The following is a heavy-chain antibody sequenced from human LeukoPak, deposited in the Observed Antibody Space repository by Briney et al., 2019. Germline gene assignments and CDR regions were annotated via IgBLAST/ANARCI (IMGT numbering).Heavy chain of an antibody. J-gene: IGHJ4*02. Sequence: ASVKVSCKASGYTFSGYNMHWVRQARGQGLEWMGCINSNSGGTNYAENFEDRLTITRDTSISTLYMDMNRLRSDDTAVYDCAIGKLVGAHDYWGQGTLVTVSS. CDR1: GYTFSGYN. CDR3: AIGKLVGAHDY. V-gene: IGHV1-2*02. D-gene: IGHD1-26*01. CDR2: INSNSGGT.